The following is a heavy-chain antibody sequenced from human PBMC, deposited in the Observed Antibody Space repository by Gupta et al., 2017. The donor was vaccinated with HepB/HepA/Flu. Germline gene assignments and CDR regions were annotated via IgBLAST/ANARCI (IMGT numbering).Heavy chain of an antibody. V-gene: IGHV3-73*01. J-gene: IGHJ1*01. D-gene: IGHD1-14*01. Sequence: VQLVDSGGGLVQPGGSLKPSGAASGFTFSGSPIHWVRQAPGKGPEWVGRTATKSHKDATGYAASVKGRSTLSRDELNNKAFLQMSTLKGEGASVEYCHADYNADWG. CDR2: TATKSHKDAT. CDR1: GFTFSGSP. CDR3: HADYNAD.